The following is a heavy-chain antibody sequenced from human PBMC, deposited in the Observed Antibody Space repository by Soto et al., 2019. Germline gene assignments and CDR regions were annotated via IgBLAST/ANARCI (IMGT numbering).Heavy chain of an antibody. CDR3: AKVYIAVAPDDAFDI. Sequence: QVQLVESGGGVVQPRRSLRLSCAASGFTFSSYGMHWVRQAPGKGLEWVAVISYDGSNKYYADSVKGRFTISRDNSKNTRYRQMNSLRAQDTAVYYCAKVYIAVAPDDAFDIWGQGTMVTVSS. CDR1: GFTFSSYG. CDR2: ISYDGSNK. D-gene: IGHD6-19*01. J-gene: IGHJ3*02. V-gene: IGHV3-30*18.